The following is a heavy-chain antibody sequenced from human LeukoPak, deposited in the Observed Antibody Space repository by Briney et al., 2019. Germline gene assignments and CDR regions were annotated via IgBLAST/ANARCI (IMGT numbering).Heavy chain of an antibody. CDR1: GYTFSVYY. Sequence: LTLSCAVSGYTFSVYYMSWIRQPPGKAGEGLALIYWDDDKRYSPSLKSRLTITKDTSKNQVVLTMTNMDPVDTATYYCAHSVGGAYYFDYWGQGTLVTVSS. V-gene: IGHV2-5*08. CDR2: IYWDDDK. D-gene: IGHD1-26*01. CDR3: AHSVGGAYYFDY. J-gene: IGHJ4*02.